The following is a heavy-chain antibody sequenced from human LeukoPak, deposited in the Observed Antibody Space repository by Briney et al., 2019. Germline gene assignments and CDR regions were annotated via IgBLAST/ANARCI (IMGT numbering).Heavy chain of an antibody. J-gene: IGHJ4*02. CDR3: AKDHKKWGLLTVYYFDY. Sequence: GGSLRLSCAASGFTFSSYGMHWVRQAPGKGLEWVAFIRYDGSNKYYADSVKGRFTISRDNSKNTLYLQTNSLRAEDTAVYYCAKDHKKWGLLTVYYFDYWGQGTLVTVSS. V-gene: IGHV3-30*02. CDR1: GFTFSSYG. D-gene: IGHD1-26*01. CDR2: IRYDGSNK.